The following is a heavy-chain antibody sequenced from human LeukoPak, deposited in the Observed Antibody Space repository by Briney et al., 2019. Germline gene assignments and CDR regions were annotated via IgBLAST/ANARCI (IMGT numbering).Heavy chain of an antibody. CDR3: ARDRYCSGGSCYSWAFDI. V-gene: IGHV1-18*01. CDR1: GYTFISYG. CDR2: VSVYNGNT. J-gene: IGHJ3*02. Sequence: ASVKVSCKASGYTFISYGISWVRQAPGQGLEWMGWVSVYNGNTNYAQKLQGRVTMTRDMSTSTVYMELSSLRSEDTAVYYCARDRYCSGGSCYSWAFDIWGQGTMVTVSS. D-gene: IGHD2-15*01.